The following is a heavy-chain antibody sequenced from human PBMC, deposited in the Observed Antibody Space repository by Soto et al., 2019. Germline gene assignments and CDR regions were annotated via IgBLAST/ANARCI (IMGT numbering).Heavy chain of an antibody. V-gene: IGHV4-30-4*01. Sequence: SETLSLTCTVSCHSISSVYNYWSWIRQPPGEGLEWIGFISYSGTTSYSPSLKSRLAISLDTSKNQFSLSLTSVTAADTAVYYCARGRGYSYGLDPWGQGTLVTVS. D-gene: IGHD5-12*01. CDR3: ARGRGYSYGLDP. J-gene: IGHJ5*02. CDR2: ISYSGTT. CDR1: CHSISSVYNY.